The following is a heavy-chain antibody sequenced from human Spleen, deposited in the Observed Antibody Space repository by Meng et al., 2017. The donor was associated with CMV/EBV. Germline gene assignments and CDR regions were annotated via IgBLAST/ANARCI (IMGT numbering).Heavy chain of an antibody. D-gene: IGHD1-1*01. V-gene: IGHV3-30*04. Sequence: SLRLSCAASGFTFSSYAMDWVRQAPGKGLEWVAVISYDGSNNYYADSVKGRFTISRDNSKNTLYLQMNSLRAEDTAVYYCARQTTNWGQGTLVTVSS. CDR1: GFTFSSYA. CDR3: ARQTTN. J-gene: IGHJ4*02. CDR2: ISYDGSNN.